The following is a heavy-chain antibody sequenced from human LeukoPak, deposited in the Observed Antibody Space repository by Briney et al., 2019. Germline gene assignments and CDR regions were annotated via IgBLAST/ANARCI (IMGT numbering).Heavy chain of an antibody. CDR2: ISGSDGST. CDR3: ATDRNVRGWVPRFDF. CDR1: GFTFSSYA. J-gene: IGHJ4*02. Sequence: GGSLRLSCAASGFTFSSYAMTWVRQAPDKGLEWVSAISGSDGSTYYADSVKGRFTISRDNAAISLYLQMNSLRAEDTAVYYCATDRNVRGWVPRFDFWGQGALVTVSS. D-gene: IGHD1-1*01. V-gene: IGHV3-23*01.